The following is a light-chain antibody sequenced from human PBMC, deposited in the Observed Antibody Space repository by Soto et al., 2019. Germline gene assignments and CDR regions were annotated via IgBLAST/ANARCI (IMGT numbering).Light chain of an antibody. J-gene: IGKJ1*01. Sequence: DIQMTQSPSSLSASVGDRVTITCRASQSMSSYLNWYQQKPGKAPKLLIYAASNLQSGVPSRFGGSGSGTDFTLTISSLQPEDFATYYCQQCYSTPFAFGEGTKVEIK. CDR3: QQCYSTPFA. V-gene: IGKV1-39*01. CDR1: QSMSSY. CDR2: AAS.